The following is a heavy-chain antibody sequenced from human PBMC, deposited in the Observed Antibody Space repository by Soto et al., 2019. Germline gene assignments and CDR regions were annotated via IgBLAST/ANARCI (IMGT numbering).Heavy chain of an antibody. CDR3: ARKRQLVYFDY. CDR2: ISSGNGNT. CDR1: GYTFTYYT. Sequence: QVQLVQSGAEVKEPGASVKVSCKASGYTFTYYTIHRVRQAPGQGLEWMGSISSGNGNTKFSQKFQDRVTFTRDTAAGTAYMELGSLRSEYTAVYYCARKRQLVYFDYWGQGTLVTVSS. J-gene: IGHJ4*02. D-gene: IGHD6-6*01. V-gene: IGHV1-3*01.